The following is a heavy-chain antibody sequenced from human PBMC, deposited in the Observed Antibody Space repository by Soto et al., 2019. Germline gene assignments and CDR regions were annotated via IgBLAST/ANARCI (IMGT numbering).Heavy chain of an antibody. D-gene: IGHD6-19*01. V-gene: IGHV1-2*02. CDR3: ARDQSPSSGWIGMDV. CDR2: INPNSGGT. CDR1: GYTFTDYY. Sequence: QVQLVQSGAEVKKPGASVKVSCKASGYTFTDYYMHWVRQAPGQGLEWMGWINPNSGGTNYAQKFQGRVTMTRDTAISTAYMELNRLRSDDTAVYYCARDQSPSSGWIGMDVWGQGTTVTVSS. J-gene: IGHJ6*02.